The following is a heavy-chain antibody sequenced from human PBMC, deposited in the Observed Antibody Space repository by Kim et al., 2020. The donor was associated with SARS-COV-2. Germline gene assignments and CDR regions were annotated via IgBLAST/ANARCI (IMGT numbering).Heavy chain of an antibody. D-gene: IGHD4-17*01. Sequence: SETLSLTCTVSGGSVSSGSYYWSWIRQPPGKGLEWIGYIYYSGSTNYNPSLKSRVTISVDTSKNQFSLKLSSVTAADTAVYYCARDPWNRLKGDYHGLDLWGRGTLVTVSS. CDR3: ARDPWNRLKGDYHGLDL. CDR1: GGSVSSGSYY. V-gene: IGHV4-61*01. CDR2: IYYSGST. J-gene: IGHJ2*01.